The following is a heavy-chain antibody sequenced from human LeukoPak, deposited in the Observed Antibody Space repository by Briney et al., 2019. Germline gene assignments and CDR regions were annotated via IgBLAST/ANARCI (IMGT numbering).Heavy chain of an antibody. Sequence: ASVKVSCKVSGYTLTELSMHWVRQAPGKGLEWMGGFDPEDGETIYAQKFQERVTITRDMSTSTAYMELSSLRSEDTAVYYCAAGPWGYDSSGTMPQPQSVDYWGQGTLVTVSS. J-gene: IGHJ4*02. CDR3: AAGPWGYDSSGTMPQPQSVDY. D-gene: IGHD3-22*01. CDR2: FDPEDGET. CDR1: GYTLTELS. V-gene: IGHV1-24*01.